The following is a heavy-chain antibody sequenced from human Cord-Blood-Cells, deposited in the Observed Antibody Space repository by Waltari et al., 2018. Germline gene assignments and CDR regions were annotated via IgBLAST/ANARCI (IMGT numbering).Heavy chain of an antibody. CDR2: INPSGGST. J-gene: IGHJ2*01. D-gene: IGHD6-19*01. Sequence: QVQLVQSGAEVKKPGASVKVSCKASGYNFTSYYMHWVRQAPGQGLEWMGIINPSGGSTSYAQKFQGRVTMTRDTSTSTVYMELSSLRSEDTAVYYCARVDFKRAVAGTGDWYFDLWGRGTLVTVSS. CDR3: ARVDFKRAVAGTGDWYFDL. V-gene: IGHV1-46*01. CDR1: GYNFTSYY.